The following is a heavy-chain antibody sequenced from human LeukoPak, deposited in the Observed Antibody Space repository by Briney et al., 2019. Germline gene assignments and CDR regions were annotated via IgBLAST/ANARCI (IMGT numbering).Heavy chain of an antibody. CDR1: GGSISSYH. D-gene: IGHD3-16*01. CDR2: IYYSGST. Sequence: KPSETLSLTCAVSGGSISSYHWSWIRQSPEQGLEWIGCIYYSGSTNYNPSLKSRATISVDTSKNRFSLRLTSMTAADTAIYYCARGRWGGDVWGQGTTVTVSS. J-gene: IGHJ6*02. V-gene: IGHV4-59*01. CDR3: ARGRWGGDV.